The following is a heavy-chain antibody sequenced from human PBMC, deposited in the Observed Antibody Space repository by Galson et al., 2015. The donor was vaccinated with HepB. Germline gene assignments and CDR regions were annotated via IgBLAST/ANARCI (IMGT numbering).Heavy chain of an antibody. D-gene: IGHD3-10*01. V-gene: IGHV4-31*01. CDR3: ARLYYYGSGSRYFDY. CDR2: IYYSGST. Sequence: TLSLTCTVSGGSISSGGYYWGWIRQHPGKGLEWIGYIYYSGSTYYNPSLKSQVTKSVDTSKNQFSLKLSSVTAADTAVYYCARLYYYGSGSRYFDYWGQGTLVTVSS. J-gene: IGHJ4*02. CDR1: GGSISSGGYY.